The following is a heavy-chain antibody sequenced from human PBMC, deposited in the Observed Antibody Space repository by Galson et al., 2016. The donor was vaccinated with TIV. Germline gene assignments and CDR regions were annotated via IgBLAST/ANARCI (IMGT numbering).Heavy chain of an antibody. Sequence: SVKVSCKASGYPFSDYYLHWVRQAPGQRLEWMGWTNPKNGGTFLSQPFQGRVTMSTDTSTSTASMELSSLRFDDTAVYYCARNNDYGDSSYYYGMDVWGQGTTVTVSS. CDR1: GYPFSDYY. V-gene: IGHV1-2*02. D-gene: IGHD4-17*01. CDR2: TNPKNGGT. J-gene: IGHJ6*02. CDR3: ARNNDYGDSSYYYGMDV.